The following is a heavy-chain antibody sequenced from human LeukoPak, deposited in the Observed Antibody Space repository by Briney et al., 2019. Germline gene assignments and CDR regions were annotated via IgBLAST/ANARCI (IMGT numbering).Heavy chain of an antibody. V-gene: IGHV3-15*01. CDR1: GFTFNKAW. J-gene: IGHJ4*02. Sequence: GGSLRLSCAASGFTFNKAWMSWVRLAPGKGLEWVGCIKNKGGGGTTGYAAPVKGRFTVSRDDSKSTLYLQMNSLKTEDTAVYYCTTSGTPFEYWGQGTLVTVSS. D-gene: IGHD3-10*01. CDR3: TTSGTPFEY. CDR2: IKNKGGGGTT.